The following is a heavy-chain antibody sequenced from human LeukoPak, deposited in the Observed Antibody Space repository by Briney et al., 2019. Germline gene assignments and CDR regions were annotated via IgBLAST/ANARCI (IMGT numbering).Heavy chain of an antibody. Sequence: SETLSLTCAVYGGSFSCYYWSWIRQPPGKGLEWIGETNHSGSTNYNPSLKSRVTISVDTSKNQFSLKLSSVTAADTAVYYCARRDFPGYSSSWYYFAYWGQGTLVTVSS. V-gene: IGHV4-34*01. CDR3: ARRDFPGYSSSWYYFAY. CDR2: TNHSGST. CDR1: GGSFSCYY. D-gene: IGHD6-13*01. J-gene: IGHJ4*02.